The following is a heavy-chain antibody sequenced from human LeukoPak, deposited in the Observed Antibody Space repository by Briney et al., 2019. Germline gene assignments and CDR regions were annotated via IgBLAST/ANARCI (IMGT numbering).Heavy chain of an antibody. CDR2: ISSSGGRI. CDR3: ARDELRTGAFDI. D-gene: IGHD1-7*01. Sequence: GGSLRLSCAASGFTFNSYEMNWVRQAPGKGLEWVSYISSSGGRIYYADSVKGRFTISRDNAKNSLYLQMNSLRAEDTALYYCARDELRTGAFDIWGQGTMVTVSS. V-gene: IGHV3-48*03. CDR1: GFTFNSYE. J-gene: IGHJ3*02.